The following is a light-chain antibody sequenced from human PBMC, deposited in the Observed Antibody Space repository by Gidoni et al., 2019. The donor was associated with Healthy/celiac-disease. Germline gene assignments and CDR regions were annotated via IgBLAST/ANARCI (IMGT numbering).Light chain of an antibody. CDR2: EGS. V-gene: IGLV2-23*01. CDR3: CSYAGSSTNVV. CDR1: SSDVGSYNL. J-gene: IGLJ2*01. Sequence: QSALTQPASESGSPGQPITISCTGTSSDVGSYNLVSWYQQHPGKAPKLMIYEGSKRPSGVSNRFSGSKSGNTASLTISGLQAEDEADYYCCSYAGSSTNVVFGGGTKLTVL.